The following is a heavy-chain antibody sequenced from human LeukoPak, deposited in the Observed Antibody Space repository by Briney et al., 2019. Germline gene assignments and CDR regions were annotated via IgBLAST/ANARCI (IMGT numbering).Heavy chain of an antibody. D-gene: IGHD2-2*01. CDR1: GFTFSDAW. CDR2: VKSKVHGGTT. J-gene: IGHJ4*02. Sequence: PGGSLRLSCAASGFTFSDAWMSWVRQAPGKGLEWVVRVKSKVHGGTTDYAAPVNGRFTISRDDSENKLFLQMNSLKTEDTGVYYCSGHMTSADYWGQGTLVTVSS. CDR3: SGHMTSADY. V-gene: IGHV3-15*01.